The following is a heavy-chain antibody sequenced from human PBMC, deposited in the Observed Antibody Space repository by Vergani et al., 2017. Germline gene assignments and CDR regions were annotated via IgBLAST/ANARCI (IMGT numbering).Heavy chain of an antibody. D-gene: IGHD2-2*01. J-gene: IGHJ2*01. V-gene: IGHV3-23*04. CDR2: ISGSGGST. CDR3: AXLGGSTSFVGYFDL. Sequence: EVQLVESGGGLVKPGGSLRLSCAASGFTFSSYAMSWVRQAPGKGLEWVSAISGSGGSTYYADSVKGRFTISRDNSKNTLYLQMNSLRAEDTAVYYCAXLGGSTSFVGYFDLWGRGTLVTVSS. CDR1: GFTFSSYA.